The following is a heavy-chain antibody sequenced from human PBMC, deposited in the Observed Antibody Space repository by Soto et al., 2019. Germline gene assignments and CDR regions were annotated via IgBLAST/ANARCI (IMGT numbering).Heavy chain of an antibody. J-gene: IGHJ6*02. D-gene: IGHD6-13*01. V-gene: IGHV1-3*01. CDR2: INAGNGNT. Sequence: ASVKVSCKASGYTFTSYAMHWVRQAPGQRLEWMGWINAGNGNTKYSQKFQDRVTITRDTSASTAYMELSSLRSEDTAVYYCARDLRGVAGSSFDYYYGMNVWGQGTTVTVSS. CDR1: GYTFTSYA. CDR3: ARDLRGVAGSSFDYYYGMNV.